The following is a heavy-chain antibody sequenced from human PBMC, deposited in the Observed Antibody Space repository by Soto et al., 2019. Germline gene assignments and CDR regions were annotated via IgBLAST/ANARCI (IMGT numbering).Heavy chain of an antibody. CDR3: ARAIVGPTTTGWLDP. D-gene: IGHD1-26*01. J-gene: IGHJ5*02. CDR1: GVTFSRYA. V-gene: IGHV1-69*13. CDR2: IIPIFGTA. Sequence: SVKVSCKASGVTFSRYAISWVRQAPGQGLEWMGGIIPIFGTANYAQKFQGRVTITADESTSTAYMELSSLRFEDAAAYYCARAIVGPTTTGWLDPWGQGTLVTVSS.